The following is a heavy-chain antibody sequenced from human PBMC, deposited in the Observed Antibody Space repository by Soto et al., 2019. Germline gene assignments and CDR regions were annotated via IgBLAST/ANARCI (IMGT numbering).Heavy chain of an antibody. CDR3: TRDRGRRYNDGRGYYYSAY. Sequence: QVHLVQSGAEVKKPGSSVKVSCKASGGTFSSYAISWVRQAPGQGLEWMGGFIPIFGTTNYAPKFQGRVTIPADESTSTAYMELSSLRSEDTAVYYCTRDRGRRYNDGRGYYYSAYWGQGTLVTVSS. J-gene: IGHJ4*02. CDR2: FIPIFGTT. D-gene: IGHD3-22*01. CDR1: GGTFSSYA. V-gene: IGHV1-69*01.